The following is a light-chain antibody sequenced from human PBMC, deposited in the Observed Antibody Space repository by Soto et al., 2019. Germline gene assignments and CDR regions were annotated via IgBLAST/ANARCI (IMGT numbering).Light chain of an antibody. Sequence: DIQMTQSPSTLSGSVGDRVTITCRASQTLSSWLAWYQQKPRKAPKLLIYKASTLKSGVPSRFSGSGSGTEFTLTISSLQPGDFATYYCQHYNSYSEAVGQGTKVELK. CDR1: QTLSSW. J-gene: IGKJ1*01. CDR2: KAS. V-gene: IGKV1-5*03. CDR3: QHYNSYSEA.